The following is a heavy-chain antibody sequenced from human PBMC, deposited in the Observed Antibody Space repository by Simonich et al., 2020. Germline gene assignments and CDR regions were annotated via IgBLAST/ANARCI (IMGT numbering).Heavy chain of an antibody. D-gene: IGHD5-12*01. V-gene: IGHV4-59*08. CDR1: GGSIRSYY. Sequence: QVQLQESGPGLVKPSETLSLTCTVSGGSIRSYYWSWIRQPPGKGLEWIGYIYYSGSTNYNPSLKSRVTISVDTSKNQFSLKLSSVTAAETAVYYCARHDRWLQFYFDYWGQGTLVTVSS. CDR2: IYYSGST. CDR3: ARHDRWLQFYFDY. J-gene: IGHJ4*02.